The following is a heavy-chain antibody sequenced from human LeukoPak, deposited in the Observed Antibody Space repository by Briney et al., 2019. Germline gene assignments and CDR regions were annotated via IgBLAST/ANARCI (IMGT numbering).Heavy chain of an antibody. CDR2: ISGSGGST. J-gene: IGHJ4*02. Sequence: PSETLSLTCAVYGGSFSGYYWSWIRQPPGKGLEWVSAISGSGGSTYYADSVKGRFTISRDNSKNTLYLQMNSLRAEDTAVYYCAKLLYYYDSSQPYWGQGTLVTVSS. CDR1: GGSFSGYY. CDR3: AKLLYYYDSSQPY. D-gene: IGHD3-22*01. V-gene: IGHV3-23*01.